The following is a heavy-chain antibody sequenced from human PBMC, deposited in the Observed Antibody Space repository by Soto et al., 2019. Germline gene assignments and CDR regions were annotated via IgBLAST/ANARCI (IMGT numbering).Heavy chain of an antibody. Sequence: ASVKVSCKASGYTFTSYDINWERQATGQGLERMGWMNPNSGNTGYAQKFKGRVTTNRNTSISTAYMELSSLSTEDTAENYCPTAAQLRYVDWFSPDNNGFDPRDQGTLITVSS. CDR3: PTAAQLRYVDWFSPDNNGFDP. D-gene: IGHD3-9*01. J-gene: IGHJ5*02. V-gene: IGHV1-8*01. CDR2: MNPNSGNT. CDR1: GYTFTSYD.